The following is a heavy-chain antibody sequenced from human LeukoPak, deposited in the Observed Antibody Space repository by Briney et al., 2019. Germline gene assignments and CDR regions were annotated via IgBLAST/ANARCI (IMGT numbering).Heavy chain of an antibody. J-gene: IGHJ4*02. CDR1: GFTFSSYG. Sequence: GGSLRLSCAASGFTFSSYGMHWVRQAPGKGLEWVAFIRYDGSNKYYADSVKGRFTISRDNSKNTLYLQMNSLRAEDTAVYYCARDSVDVWGSYSYWGQGTLVTVSS. CDR2: IRYDGSNK. CDR3: ARDSVDVWGSYSY. V-gene: IGHV3-30*02. D-gene: IGHD3-16*01.